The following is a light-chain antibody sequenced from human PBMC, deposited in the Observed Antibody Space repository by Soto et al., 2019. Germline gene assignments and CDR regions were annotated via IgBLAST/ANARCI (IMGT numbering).Light chain of an antibody. CDR2: KVS. CDR1: QSLVYSDGNTF. V-gene: IGKV2-30*01. CDR3: VPGTHCPPT. Sequence: DVVMTQSPLSLPVTLGQPASISCRSSQSLVYSDGNTFLNWFQQRPGQSPRRLIYKVSNRDSGVPDRFCGSGSRTYFTLKISRVEPEDVGLYYYCVPGTHCPPTFGQGTKVEV. J-gene: IGKJ1*01.